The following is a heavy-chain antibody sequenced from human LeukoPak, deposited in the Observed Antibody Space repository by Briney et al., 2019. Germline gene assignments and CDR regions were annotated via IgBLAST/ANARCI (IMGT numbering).Heavy chain of an antibody. CDR3: AREDVVLVDAVRYYYYGMDV. D-gene: IGHD2-8*01. V-gene: IGHV1-46*01. J-gene: IGHJ6*02. Sequence: ASVKVSCKASGYNFISYYMHWVRQAPGQGLEWMGIINPSGGSTSYAQKFQDRVTMTRDTSTSTVYMELSSLKSEDTAVYYCAREDVVLVDAVRYYYYGMDVWGQGTAVTVSS. CDR1: GYNFISYY. CDR2: INPSGGST.